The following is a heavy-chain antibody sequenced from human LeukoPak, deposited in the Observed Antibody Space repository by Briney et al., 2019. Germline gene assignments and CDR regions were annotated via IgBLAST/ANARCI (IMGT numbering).Heavy chain of an antibody. CDR1: GFTFSDYY. D-gene: IGHD5-18*01. CDR2: ISSSSSYI. J-gene: IGHJ4*02. CDR3: ARVPSPGYSYGHPYYFDY. Sequence: GGSLRLSCAASGFTFSDYYMSWIRQAPGKGLEWVSSISSSSSYIYSADSLKGRFTISRDNAKNSLFLQMNSLRAEDTAVYYCARVPSPGYSYGHPYYFDYWGQGTLVTVSS. V-gene: IGHV3-11*06.